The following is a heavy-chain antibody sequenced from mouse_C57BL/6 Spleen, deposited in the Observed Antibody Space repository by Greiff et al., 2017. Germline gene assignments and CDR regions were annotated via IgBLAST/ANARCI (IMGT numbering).Heavy chain of an antibody. V-gene: IGHV1-50*01. CDR3: ANHYYGSSYEDD. CDR1: GYTFTSYW. CDR2: IDPSDSYT. J-gene: IGHJ2*01. D-gene: IGHD1-1*01. Sequence: QVQLQQPGAELVKPGASVKLSCKASGYTFTSYWMQWVKQRPGQGLEWIGEIDPSDSYTNYNQKFKGKATLTVDTSSSTAYMQLSSLTSEDSAVYYCANHYYGSSYEDDWGQGTTLTVSS.